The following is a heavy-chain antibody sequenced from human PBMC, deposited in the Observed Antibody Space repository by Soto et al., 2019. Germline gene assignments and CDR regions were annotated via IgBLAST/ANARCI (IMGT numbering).Heavy chain of an antibody. CDR2: INSDGSST. J-gene: IGHJ4*02. V-gene: IGHV3-74*01. CDR3: ARLDSLIRAFDY. CDR1: GFTFSSYW. D-gene: IGHD3-16*01. Sequence: PGGSLRLSCAASGFTFSSYWMHWVRQAPGKGLVWVSRINSDGSSTSYADSVKGRFTISRDNAKNTLYLQMNSLRAEDTAVYYCARLDSLIRAFDYCGQGTLVTVSS.